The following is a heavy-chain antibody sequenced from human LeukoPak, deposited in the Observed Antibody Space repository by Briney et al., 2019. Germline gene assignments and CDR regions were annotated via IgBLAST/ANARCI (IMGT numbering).Heavy chain of an antibody. CDR3: AGHHPRNTVDF. D-gene: IGHD2-8*02. V-gene: IGHV4-59*08. CDR2: ISDIGSI. CDR1: GGSISSYY. J-gene: IGHJ4*02. Sequence: PSETLSLTCTVSGGSISSYYWSWIRQPPGKGLEWIAYISDIGSINYNPSLKSRVTISLETSENQFSLKLSSVTAADTAVYYCAGHHPRNTVDFWGQGILVTVSS.